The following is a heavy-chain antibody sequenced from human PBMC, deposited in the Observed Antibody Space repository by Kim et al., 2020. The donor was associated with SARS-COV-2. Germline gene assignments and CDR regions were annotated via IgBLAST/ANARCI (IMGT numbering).Heavy chain of an antibody. J-gene: IGHJ4*02. CDR2: IYSGGNST. V-gene: IGHV3-23*03. D-gene: IGHD4-17*01. CDR3: AKVGSDYGDNYFDY. CDR1: GFTFSSYA. Sequence: GGSLRLSCAASGFTFSSYAMSWVRQAPGKGLEWVSVIYSGGNSTYYADSVKGRFTISRDNSKNTLYLQMNSLRAEDTAVYYCAKVGSDYGDNYFDYWGQGTLVTVSS.